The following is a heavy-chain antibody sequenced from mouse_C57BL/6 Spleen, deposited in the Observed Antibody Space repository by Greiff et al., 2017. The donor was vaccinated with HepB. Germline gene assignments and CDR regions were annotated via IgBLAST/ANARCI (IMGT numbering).Heavy chain of an antibody. V-gene: IGHV5-4*01. D-gene: IGHD2-4*01. CDR1: GFTFSSYA. CDR2: ISDGGSYT. CDR3: ARDRYDYDEWYFDV. Sequence: EVMLVESGGGLVKPGGSLKLSCAASGFTFSSYAMSWVRQTPEKRLEWVATISDGGSYTYYPDNVKGRFTISRDNAKNNLYLQMSHLKSEDTAMYYCARDRYDYDEWYFDVWGTGTTVTVSS. J-gene: IGHJ1*03.